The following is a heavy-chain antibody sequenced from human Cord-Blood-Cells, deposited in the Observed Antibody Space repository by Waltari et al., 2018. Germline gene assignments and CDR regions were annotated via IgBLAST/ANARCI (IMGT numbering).Heavy chain of an antibody. CDR3: ARSLYCGGDCYWYFDL. Sequence: QLQLQESGPGLVKPSETLSLTCTVSGGSISSSSYYWGWIRQPPGKGLEWIGSIYYSGSTDYNPSLKSRVTISVDTYKNQFSLKLSSVTAADTAVYYCARSLYCGGDCYWYFDLWGRGTLVTVSS. D-gene: IGHD2-21*01. V-gene: IGHV4-39*01. CDR2: IYYSGST. CDR1: GGSISSSSYY. J-gene: IGHJ2*01.